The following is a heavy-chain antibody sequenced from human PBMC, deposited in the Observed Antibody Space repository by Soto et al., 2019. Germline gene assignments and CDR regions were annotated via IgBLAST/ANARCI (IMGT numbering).Heavy chain of an antibody. CDR2: ISSSSGYI. J-gene: IGHJ4*02. CDR1: GFTFSRYS. V-gene: IGHV3-21*01. Sequence: GGSLILSCAASGFTFSRYSMNWVRQAPGKGLEWVSSISSSSGYIYYADSVKGRFTISRDNAKNSLYLQMNSLRAEDTAVYYCARVKLGYCISTSCYHDYWGQGTLVTVSS. D-gene: IGHD2-2*01. CDR3: ARVKLGYCISTSCYHDY.